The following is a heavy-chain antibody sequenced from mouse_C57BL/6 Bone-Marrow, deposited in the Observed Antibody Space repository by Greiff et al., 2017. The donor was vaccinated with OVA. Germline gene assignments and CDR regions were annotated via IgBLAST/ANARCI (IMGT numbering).Heavy chain of an antibody. D-gene: IGHD1-1*01. Sequence: VQLQQPGAELVKPGASVKMSCKASGYTFTSYWITWVKQRPGQGLEWIGDIYPGSGSTNYNEKLKSKATLTVDTSSSTAYMQRSSLTSDDSAVYYCARNGSSLYYYAMDYWGQGTSVTVSS. CDR2: IYPGSGST. CDR1: GYTFTSYW. CDR3: ARNGSSLYYYAMDY. V-gene: IGHV1-55*01. J-gene: IGHJ4*01.